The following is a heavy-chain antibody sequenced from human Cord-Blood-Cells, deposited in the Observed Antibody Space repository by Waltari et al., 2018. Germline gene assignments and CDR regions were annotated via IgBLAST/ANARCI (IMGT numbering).Heavy chain of an antibody. V-gene: IGHV1-2*02. D-gene: IGHD6-13*01. Sequence: QVQLVQSGAEVKKPGASVKVSCKASGYTFTGSYMHWVRQAPGQGLEWMGWINPNSGGTNYAQKFQGRGTMTRDTSISTAFMELIRLGSDDTAVYYGATLYSSFDYWGQGTLVTVSS. CDR3: ATLYSSFDY. J-gene: IGHJ4*02. CDR2: INPNSGGT. CDR1: GYTFTGSY.